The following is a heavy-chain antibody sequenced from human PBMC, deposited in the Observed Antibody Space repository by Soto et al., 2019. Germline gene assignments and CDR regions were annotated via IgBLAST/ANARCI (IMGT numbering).Heavy chain of an antibody. CDR1: GGSFSGYY. Sequence: SETLSLTCAVYGGSFSGYYWNWIRQPPGKGLEYIGEISQRGSTNYNPSLKSRASISLDTSKNQIFLKLSSVTAADSAMYYCASRRRGSSYDHAFDSWGQGTLVTVSS. CDR3: ASRRRGSSYDHAFDS. V-gene: IGHV4-34*01. CDR2: ISQRGST. J-gene: IGHJ4*02. D-gene: IGHD5-18*01.